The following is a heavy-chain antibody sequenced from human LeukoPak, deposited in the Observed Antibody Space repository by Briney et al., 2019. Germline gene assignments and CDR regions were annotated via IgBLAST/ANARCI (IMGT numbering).Heavy chain of an antibody. J-gene: IGHJ4*02. CDR2: INHSGST. V-gene: IGHV4-34*01. CDR1: GGSFSGYY. CDR3: ARYDSSGYYYDY. D-gene: IGHD3-22*01. Sequence: SETLSLTCAVYGGSFSGYYWSWIRQPPGKGLEWIGEINHSGSTNYNPSLKSRVTISVDTSKNQFSLNLSSVTAADTAVYYCARYDSSGYYYDYWGQGTQVTVSS.